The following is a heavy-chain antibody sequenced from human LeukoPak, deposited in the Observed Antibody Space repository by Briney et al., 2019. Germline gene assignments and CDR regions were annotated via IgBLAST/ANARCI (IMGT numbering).Heavy chain of an antibody. D-gene: IGHD4-17*01. J-gene: IGHJ4*02. CDR1: GGSISSYY. V-gene: IGHV4-4*07. CDR2: IYTSGRT. Sequence: SETLSLTCTVPGGSISSYYWSWIRQPAGKGLEWIGRIYTSGRTNYNPSLKSRVTMSVDTSKNQFSLKVNSVTAADTAVYYCARDQPYYGDYEYFDYWGQGTLVTVSS. CDR3: ARDQPYYGDYEYFDY.